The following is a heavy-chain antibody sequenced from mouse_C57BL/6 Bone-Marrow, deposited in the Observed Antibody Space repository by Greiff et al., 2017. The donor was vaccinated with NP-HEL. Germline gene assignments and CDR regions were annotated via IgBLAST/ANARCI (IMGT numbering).Heavy chain of an antibody. CDR2: SRNKANDYTT. CDR1: GFTFSDFY. Sequence: EVNVVESGGGLVQSGRSLRLSCATSGFTFSDFYMEWVRQAPGKGLEWIAASRNKANDYTTEYSASVKGRFIVSRDTSQSILYLQMNALRAEDTAIYYCARAFYDAMDYWGQGTSVTVSS. D-gene: IGHD2-10*01. CDR3: ARAFYDAMDY. J-gene: IGHJ4*01. V-gene: IGHV7-1*01.